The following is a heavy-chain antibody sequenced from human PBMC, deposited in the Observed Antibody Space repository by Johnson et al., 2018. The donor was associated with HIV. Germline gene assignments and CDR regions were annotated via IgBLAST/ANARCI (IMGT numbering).Heavy chain of an antibody. D-gene: IGHD3-10*01. CDR3: ARVGYYGSGSYSDAFDI. J-gene: IGHJ3*02. V-gene: IGHV3-11*01. CDR1: GFSFSYYY. CDR2: ISSSGSNI. Sequence: QVQLVESGGGLVKPGGSLRLSCATSGFSFSYYYMSWIRQAPGKGLEWVSYISSSGSNIDYADSVKGRFTISRDNAKNSRYLQMNSLRAEETALYYCARVGYYGSGSYSDAFDIWGQGTMVTVSS.